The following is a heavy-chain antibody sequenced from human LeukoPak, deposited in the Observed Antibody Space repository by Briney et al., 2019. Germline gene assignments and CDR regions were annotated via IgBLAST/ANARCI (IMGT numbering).Heavy chain of an antibody. CDR2: IYTSGST. CDR1: GGSISSYY. J-gene: IGHJ4*02. Sequence: SETLSLTCTVSGGSISSYYWSWIRQPAGKGLEWIGRIYTSGSTNYNPSLKGRVTMSVDTSKNQFSLKLSSVTAADTAVYYCARDRAGASTDYFDYWGQGTLVTVSS. CDR3: ARDRAGASTDYFDY. D-gene: IGHD3-10*01. V-gene: IGHV4-4*07.